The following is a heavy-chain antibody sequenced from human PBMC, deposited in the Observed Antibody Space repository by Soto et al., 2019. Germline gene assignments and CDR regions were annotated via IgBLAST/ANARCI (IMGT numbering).Heavy chain of an antibody. CDR3: ARVNYGSGSDYYFDY. D-gene: IGHD3-10*01. V-gene: IGHV4-31*03. CDR1: GGSISSGGYY. CDR2: IYYSGST. Sequence: QVQLQESGPGLVKPSQTLSLTCTVSGGSISSGGYYWSWIRQHPGKGLEWIGYIYYSGSTYFNPSLKSRVTISVDTSKNQFSLKLSSVTAADTAVYYCARVNYGSGSDYYFDYWGQGTLDTVSS. J-gene: IGHJ4*02.